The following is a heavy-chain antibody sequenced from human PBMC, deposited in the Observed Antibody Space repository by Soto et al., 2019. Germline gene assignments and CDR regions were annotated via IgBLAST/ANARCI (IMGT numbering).Heavy chain of an antibody. CDR2: ISSSSSHI. CDR3: ARGQLAHDAFDI. V-gene: IGHV3-21*01. Sequence: GGSLRLSCAASGFTFSSYSMNWVRQAPGKGLEWVSSISSSSSHIYYADSVKGRFTISRDNAKNSLYLQMNSLRAEDTAVYYCARGQLAHDAFDIWGQGTMVTVSS. D-gene: IGHD6-13*01. CDR1: GFTFSSYS. J-gene: IGHJ3*02.